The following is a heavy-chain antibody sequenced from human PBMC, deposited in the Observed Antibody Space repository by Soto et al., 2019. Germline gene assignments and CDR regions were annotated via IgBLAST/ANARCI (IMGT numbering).Heavy chain of an antibody. CDR2: ISPGGGTT. V-gene: IGHV1-46*03. D-gene: IGHD3-22*01. Sequence: VQLVQSGAEVKKPGASVKISCKASGYTFTTNFIHWIRQAPGQGLEWVGIISPGGGTTVYAQKFQGRVTMTRDTSTSTGYMELRNLRSEDTAVFYCARAHYDSDAFDFWGQGTMVIVSS. CDR1: GYTFTTNF. CDR3: ARAHYDSDAFDF. J-gene: IGHJ3*01.